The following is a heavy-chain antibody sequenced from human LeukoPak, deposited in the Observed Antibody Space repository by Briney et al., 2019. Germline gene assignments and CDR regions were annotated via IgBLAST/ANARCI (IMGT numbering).Heavy chain of an antibody. V-gene: IGHV3-53*01. CDR2: IYSGGST. D-gene: IGHD3-22*01. CDR3: ARDSPGDSSGYYYYYGMDV. Sequence: GGSLRLSCAASGFSVSSNYMSWVRQAPGKGLEWVSVIYSGGSTYYADSAKGGFTISRDNSKNTLYLQMNTLRAEDTAVYYCARDSPGDSSGYYYYYGMDVWGQGTTVTVSS. CDR1: GFSVSSNY. J-gene: IGHJ6*02.